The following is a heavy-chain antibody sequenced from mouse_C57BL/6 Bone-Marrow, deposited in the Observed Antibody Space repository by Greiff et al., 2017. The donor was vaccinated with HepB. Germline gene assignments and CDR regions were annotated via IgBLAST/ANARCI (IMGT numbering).Heavy chain of an antibody. CDR1: GYTFTSYW. J-gene: IGHJ3*01. V-gene: IGHV1-64*01. D-gene: IGHD2-4*01. Sequence: VQLQQPGAELVKPGASVKLSCKASGYTFTSYWMHWVKQRPGQGLEWIGMIHPNSGSTNYNEKFKSKATLTVDKSSSTAYIQLSSLTSEDSAVYYCATDYYDNEGTFDYWGQGTLVTVSA. CDR2: IHPNSGST. CDR3: ATDYYDNEGTFDY.